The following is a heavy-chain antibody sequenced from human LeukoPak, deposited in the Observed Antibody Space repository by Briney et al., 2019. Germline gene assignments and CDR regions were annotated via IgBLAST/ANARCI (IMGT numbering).Heavy chain of an antibody. D-gene: IGHD3-10*01. Sequence: SEALSLTCTFSGGSLSSYFWSWIRPPPGKGLEGVGDIYYSGSTNYKPSLKSRVTISVDTSKNQFSLKLSSVTAADTAVYYCARGGYYGSGNDFRFDPWGQGTLVTVSS. CDR1: GGSLSSYF. CDR3: ARGGYYGSGNDFRFDP. V-gene: IGHV4-59*01. J-gene: IGHJ5*02. CDR2: IYYSGST.